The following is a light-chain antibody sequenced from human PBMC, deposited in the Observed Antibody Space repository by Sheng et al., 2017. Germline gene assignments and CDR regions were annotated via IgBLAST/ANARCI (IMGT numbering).Light chain of an antibody. J-gene: IGLJ2*01. CDR2: KDN. V-gene: IGLV3-1*01. Sequence: SYELTQPPSVSVSPGQTASVTCSGDALQAKFVSWYQQRPGQSPLLIIYKDNKRPSMIPERISASASGNTATLTISDTQALDEADYYCQTWYDSAVFFGGGTKLTVL. CDR1: ALQAKF. CDR3: QTWYDSAVF.